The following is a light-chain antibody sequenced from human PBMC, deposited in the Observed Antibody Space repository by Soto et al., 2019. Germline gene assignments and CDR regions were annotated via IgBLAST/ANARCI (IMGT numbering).Light chain of an antibody. J-gene: IGKJ4*01. CDR2: GAS. V-gene: IGKV3-15*01. CDR3: QRYNNWPLT. CDR1: RSVSDN. Sequence: IVMTQSPATLSVSPGERATLSCRASRSVSDNLAWYQQKPGQAPRLLIYGASARASGIPARFSGSRSGTEFTLTINSLQSEDFAVYYCQRYNNWPLTFGGGTKVDIK.